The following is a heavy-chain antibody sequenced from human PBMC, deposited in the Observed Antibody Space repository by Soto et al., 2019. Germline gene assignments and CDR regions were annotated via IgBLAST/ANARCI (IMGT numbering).Heavy chain of an antibody. J-gene: IGHJ4*02. V-gene: IGHV3-23*01. CDR2: VSGSGGSL. Sequence: GKGLEWVSTVSGSGGSLYYTDSVKGRFTISRDNFKNTVYLQMNSLRAEDTAVYFCARDPSVAGTYYFDYWGQGTQVTVSS. D-gene: IGHD6-19*01. CDR3: ARDPSVAGTYYFDY.